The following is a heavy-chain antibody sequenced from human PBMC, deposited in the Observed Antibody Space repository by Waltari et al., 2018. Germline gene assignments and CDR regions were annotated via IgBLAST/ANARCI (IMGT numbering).Heavy chain of an antibody. J-gene: IGHJ3*01. CDR3: ATYIGASVGTAAFDV. D-gene: IGHD5-12*01. CDR2: FSYNGAT. V-gene: IGHV4-39*01. Sequence: QLQLQESGPGLVKPSETLALTCSGPGGSITTNRHYWGWIRQPPGQGLEWIGTFSYNGATYSSPSLRGRLTLSRDTTMNQLSLKLGSVTAADTAVYYCATYIGASVGTAAFDVWGQGTMVTVSS. CDR1: GGSITTNRHY.